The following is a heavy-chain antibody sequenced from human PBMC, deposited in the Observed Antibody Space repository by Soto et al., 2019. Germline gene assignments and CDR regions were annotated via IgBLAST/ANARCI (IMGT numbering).Heavy chain of an antibody. CDR1: GFTFSSYG. J-gene: IGHJ6*03. CDR2: IWYDGSNK. Sequence: LRLSCAASGFTFSSYGMHWVRQAPGKGLEWVAVIWYDGSNKYYADSVKGRFTISRDNSKNTLYLQMNSLRAEDTAVYYCARDGRSAAAGPYYYYMDVWGKGTTVTVSS. CDR3: ARDGRSAAAGPYYYYMDV. D-gene: IGHD6-13*01. V-gene: IGHV3-33*01.